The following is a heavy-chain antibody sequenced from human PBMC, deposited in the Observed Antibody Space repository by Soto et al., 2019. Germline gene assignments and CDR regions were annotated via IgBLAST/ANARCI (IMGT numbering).Heavy chain of an antibody. V-gene: IGHV4-34*01. D-gene: IGHD4-17*01. J-gene: IGHJ4*02. CDR2: IYHVGRA. CDR1: VGSFSGYY. Sequence: SETLSLTCAVYVGSFSGYYWSWIRQPPGKGLEWIGEIYHVGRARYNPSLETRITISVDTSKTQFSLNLTSVTDADTAVYYCARGYGYFRQWGQGALVTVSS. CDR3: ARGYGYFRQ.